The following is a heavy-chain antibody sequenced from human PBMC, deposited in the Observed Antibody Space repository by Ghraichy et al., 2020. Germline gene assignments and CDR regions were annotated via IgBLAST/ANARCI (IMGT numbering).Heavy chain of an antibody. Sequence: SVKVSCKASGYTFSTYAIHWVRQAPGQGLEWMGGIIPIFGTANYAQKFQGRVTITADESTSTAYMELSSLRSEDTAVYYCARDEAAAGTGIDYWGQGTLVTVSS. CDR2: IIPIFGTA. J-gene: IGHJ4*02. V-gene: IGHV1-69*13. CDR1: GYTFSTYA. CDR3: ARDEAAAGTGIDY. D-gene: IGHD6-13*01.